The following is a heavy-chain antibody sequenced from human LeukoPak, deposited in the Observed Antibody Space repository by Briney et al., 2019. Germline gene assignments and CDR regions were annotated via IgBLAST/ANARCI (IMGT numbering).Heavy chain of an antibody. D-gene: IGHD5-18*01. V-gene: IGHV1-69*13. CDR2: IIPIFGTA. CDR3: ARPKRAAMVQGYFDY. Sequence: ASVKVSCKAPGGTFSSYAISWVRQAPGQGLEWMGGIIPIFGTANYAQKFQGRVTITADESTSTAYMELSSLRSEDTAVYYCARPKRAAMVQGYFDYWGQGTLVTVSS. CDR1: GGTFSSYA. J-gene: IGHJ4*02.